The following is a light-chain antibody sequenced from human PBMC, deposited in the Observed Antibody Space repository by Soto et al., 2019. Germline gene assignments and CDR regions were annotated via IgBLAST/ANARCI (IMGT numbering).Light chain of an antibody. CDR2: DAS. Sequence: DIQMSQSASTLSASEGDRVTITCRASQSISSWLAWYQQKPGKAPKLLIYDASSLESGVPSRFSGSGSGTEFTLTISSLQPDDFATYYCQQYYSYSPLTFGGGTMVDIK. V-gene: IGKV1-5*01. CDR3: QQYYSYSPLT. CDR1: QSISSW. J-gene: IGKJ4*01.